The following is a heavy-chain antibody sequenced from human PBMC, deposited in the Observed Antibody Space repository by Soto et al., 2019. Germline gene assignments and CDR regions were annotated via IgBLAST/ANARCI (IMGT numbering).Heavy chain of an antibody. Sequence: SCALWWVRHAPGQGLEWMGGIIPIFGTANYAQKFQGRVTITADESTSTAYMELSSLRSEDTAVYYCARGSDPLTYYYDSSGYYFVYWGQGTLVTVSS. D-gene: IGHD3-22*01. CDR3: ARGSDPLTYYYDSSGYYFVY. CDR1: SCA. J-gene: IGHJ4*02. CDR2: IIPIFGTA. V-gene: IGHV1-69*01.